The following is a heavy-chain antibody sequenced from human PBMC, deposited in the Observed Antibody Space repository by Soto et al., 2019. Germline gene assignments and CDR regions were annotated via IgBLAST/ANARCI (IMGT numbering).Heavy chain of an antibody. CDR1: GFTFSSYG. J-gene: IGHJ6*02. CDR2: ISYDGSNK. V-gene: IGHV3-30*18. CDR3: AKRGEYYDRSGYAEAYYYGMDV. D-gene: IGHD3-22*01. Sequence: QVQLVESGGGVVQPGRSLRLSCAASGFTFSSYGMHWVRQAPGKGLEWVAVISYDGSNKYYADSGKGRFTISRDTSKTTLYLQMKCLRAVDTAVYYCAKRGEYYDRSGYAEAYYYGMDVWGQGTTVTVSS.